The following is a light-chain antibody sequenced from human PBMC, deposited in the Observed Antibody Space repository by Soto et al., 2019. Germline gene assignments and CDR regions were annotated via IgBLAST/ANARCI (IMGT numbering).Light chain of an antibody. CDR2: GAF. J-gene: IGKJ1*01. CDR3: QQYNNWAWT. Sequence: EIVMTQSPATLSVSPGERATLSCRASQSVSSNLAWYQQKPGQAPRLLIYGAFTRATGIPARFSGSGSGTEFTLTISSLQSEDFAVYSCQQYNNWAWTFGQGTKVEIK. CDR1: QSVSSN. V-gene: IGKV3-15*01.